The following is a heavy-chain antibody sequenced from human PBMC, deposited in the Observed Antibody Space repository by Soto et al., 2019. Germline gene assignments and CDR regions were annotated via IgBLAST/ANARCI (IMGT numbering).Heavy chain of an antibody. CDR2: ISSSSSYT. V-gene: IGHV3-11*06. Sequence: GSLRLSCAASGFTFSDYYMSWIRQAPGKGLEWVSYISSSSSYTNYADSVKGRFTISRDNAKNSLYLQMNSLRAEDTAVYYCASTAYYYDSSGYEPPVDYWGQGTLVTVSS. D-gene: IGHD3-22*01. CDR3: ASTAYYYDSSGYEPPVDY. CDR1: GFTFSDYY. J-gene: IGHJ4*02.